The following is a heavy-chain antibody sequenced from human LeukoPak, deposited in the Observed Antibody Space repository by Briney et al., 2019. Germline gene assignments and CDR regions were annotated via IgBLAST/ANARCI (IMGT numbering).Heavy chain of an antibody. Sequence: GGSLRLSCATSGFAFSSYWMLWVRQAPGKGLVWVSRISGDGSITTYADSVKGRFTISRDNTKNMLYLQMNSLRDEDTATYYCARSQFDYWGQGILVTVSS. CDR2: ISGDGSIT. V-gene: IGHV3-74*01. CDR3: ARSQFDY. CDR1: GFAFSSYW. J-gene: IGHJ4*02.